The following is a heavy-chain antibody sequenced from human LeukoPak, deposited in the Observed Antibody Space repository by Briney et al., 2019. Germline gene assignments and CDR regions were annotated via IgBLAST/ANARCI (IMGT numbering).Heavy chain of an antibody. Sequence: SETLSLTCTVSGGSISSYYWSWIRQPPGKGLEWIGYIYYSGSTNYNPSLKSRVTISVDTSNNQFYLKLSSVTAADTAVYFCARGGDAYSYSYWGQGTLVTVSS. CDR1: GGSISSYY. D-gene: IGHD5-24*01. J-gene: IGHJ4*02. V-gene: IGHV4-59*01. CDR2: IYYSGST. CDR3: ARGGDAYSYSY.